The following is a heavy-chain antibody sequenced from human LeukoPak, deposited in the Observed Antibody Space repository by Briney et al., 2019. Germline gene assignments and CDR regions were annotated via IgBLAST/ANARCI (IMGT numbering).Heavy chain of an antibody. D-gene: IGHD3-16*01. Sequence: KSGGSLRLSCAASGFTLSSHGMNWVRQPPGKGLEWIGSIYYSGSTYYNPSLKSRVTISVDTSKNQFSLKLSSVTAADTAVYYCARVWTPYDYVWGTKFDYWGQGTLVTVSS. CDR1: GFTLSSHG. V-gene: IGHV4-39*07. J-gene: IGHJ4*02. CDR2: IYYSGST. CDR3: ARVWTPYDYVWGTKFDY.